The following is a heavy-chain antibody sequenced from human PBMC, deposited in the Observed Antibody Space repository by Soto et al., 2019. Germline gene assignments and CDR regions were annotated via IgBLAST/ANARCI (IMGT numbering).Heavy chain of an antibody. Sequence: ASVKVSCKASGFTFTSSAVQWVRQARGQRLEWIGWIVVGSGNTNYAQKFQERVTITRDMSTSTAYMELSSLRSEDTAVYYCAADKTVPPPFYYYYGMDVWGQGTXVTVSS. CDR2: IVVGSGNT. V-gene: IGHV1-58*01. D-gene: IGHD4-17*01. CDR1: GFTFTSSA. CDR3: AADKTVPPPFYYYYGMDV. J-gene: IGHJ6*02.